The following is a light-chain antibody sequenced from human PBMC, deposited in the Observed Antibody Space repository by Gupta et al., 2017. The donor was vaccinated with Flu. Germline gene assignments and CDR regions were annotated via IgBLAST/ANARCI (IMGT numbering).Light chain of an antibody. Sequence: QPVLTQPPSVSGAPGPSATLSCTGSRSNIGAGYDLNWYQQLPGKAPKILIYSNGNRPSGVPDRFSGSKSGTSVSLAITGLQAEDEVDYYCQSYDSSLSDYVFGTGTKVIVL. V-gene: IGLV1-40*01. CDR1: RSNIGAGYD. J-gene: IGLJ1*01. CDR2: SNG. CDR3: QSYDSSLSDYV.